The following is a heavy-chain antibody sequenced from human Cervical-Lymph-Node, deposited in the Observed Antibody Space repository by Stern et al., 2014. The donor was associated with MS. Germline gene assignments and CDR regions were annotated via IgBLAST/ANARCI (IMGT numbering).Heavy chain of an antibody. D-gene: IGHD5-18*01. CDR1: GGSISSSSYY. V-gene: IGHV4-39*01. Sequence: QVQLQESGPGLVKPSETLSLTCTVSGGSISSSSYYWGWIRQPPGKGLEWIGSIYYSGSTYYNPSLKSRVTISVDTSTKQCSLKRSSVTAADTAVYYCARLHVDTAMVTPGFDYWGQGTLVTVSS. CDR2: IYYSGST. J-gene: IGHJ4*02. CDR3: ARLHVDTAMVTPGFDY.